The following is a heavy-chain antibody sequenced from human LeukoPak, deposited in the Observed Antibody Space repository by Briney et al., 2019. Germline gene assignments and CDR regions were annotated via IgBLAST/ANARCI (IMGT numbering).Heavy chain of an antibody. V-gene: IGHV4-61*05. Sequence: SETLSLTCTVSGGSISSSSYYWGWIRQPPGKGLEWIGYIYYSGSTNYNPSLKSRVTISVDTSKNQFSLKLSSVTAADTAVYYCARGVLAVAGNNWFDPWGQGTLVTVSS. J-gene: IGHJ5*02. CDR2: IYYSGST. D-gene: IGHD6-19*01. CDR1: GGSISSSSYY. CDR3: ARGVLAVAGNNWFDP.